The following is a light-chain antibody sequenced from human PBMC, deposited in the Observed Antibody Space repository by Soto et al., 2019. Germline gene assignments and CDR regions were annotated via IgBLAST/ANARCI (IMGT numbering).Light chain of an antibody. J-gene: IGLJ2*01. CDR3: SSYTSSRTVV. V-gene: IGLV2-14*01. CDR2: DVS. CDR1: SSDVGGYKY. Sequence: QSVLTQPASVSGSPGQSITISCTGSSSDVGGYKYVSWYQQHPGKAPKLMIYDVSNRPSGVSNRFSGSKSGNTASLIISGLQAEDEADYYCSSYTSSRTVVFGGGTKLTVL.